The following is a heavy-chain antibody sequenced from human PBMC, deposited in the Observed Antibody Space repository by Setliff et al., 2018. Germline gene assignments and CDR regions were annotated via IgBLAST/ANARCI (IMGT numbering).Heavy chain of an antibody. Sequence: PSETLSLTCSVAGGSMSNYFWSWVRRPPGKGLEWIGFISSGGSTIYSPSLKSRVTISVDTSKNQFSLKLSSVTAADTAVYYCARDFSTPHFGVARGSYYYYYMDVWGKGTTVTVSS. CDR3: ARDFSTPHFGVARGSYYYYYMDV. J-gene: IGHJ6*03. CDR1: GGSMSNYF. CDR2: ISSGGST. V-gene: IGHV4-59*01. D-gene: IGHD3-3*01.